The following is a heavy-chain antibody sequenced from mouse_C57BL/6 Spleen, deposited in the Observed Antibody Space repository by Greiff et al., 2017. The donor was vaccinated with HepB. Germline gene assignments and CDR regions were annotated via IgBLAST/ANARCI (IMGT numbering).Heavy chain of an antibody. CDR3: ARLLTLSYWYFDV. CDR2: INPSNGGT. Sequence: QVQLQQPGPELVKPGASVKLSCKASGYTFTSYWMHWVKQRPGQGLEWIGNINPSNGGTNYNEKFKSKATLTVDKSSSTAYMQLSSLTSEDSAVYYCARLLTLSYWYFDVWGTGTTVTVSS. D-gene: IGHD4-1*01. V-gene: IGHV1-53*01. J-gene: IGHJ1*03. CDR1: GYTFTSYW.